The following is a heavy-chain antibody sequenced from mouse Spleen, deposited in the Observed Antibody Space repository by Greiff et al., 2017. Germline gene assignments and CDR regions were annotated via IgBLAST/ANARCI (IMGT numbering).Heavy chain of an antibody. CDR1: GYSFTSYY. D-gene: IGHD1-1*01. Sequence: LQLQQSGPELVKPGASVKISCKASGYSFTSYYIHWVKQRPGQGLEWIGWIYPGSGNTKYNEKFKGKATLTADTSSSTAYMQLSSLTSEDSAVYYCAKRGGRYAMDYWGQGTSVTVSS. J-gene: IGHJ4*01. CDR2: IYPGSGNT. V-gene: IGHV1-66*01. CDR3: AKRGGRYAMDY.